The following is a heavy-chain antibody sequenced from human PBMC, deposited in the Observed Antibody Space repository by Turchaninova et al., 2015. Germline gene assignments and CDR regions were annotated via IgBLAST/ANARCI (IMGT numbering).Heavy chain of an antibody. Sequence: QVQLQESGPGLVKPSETLSLTCAVSGYSISSGYYWGWIRQPPGKGLEWIGGSYHSGSTYPHPSHKRRVTTAVGTSKNQFSLKLSSVTAADTAVYYCARDAEGDTAMVPHYFDYWGQGTLVTVSS. CDR1: GYSISSGYY. D-gene: IGHD5-18*01. J-gene: IGHJ4*02. CDR3: ARDAEGDTAMVPHYFDY. V-gene: IGHV4-38-2*02. CDR2: SYHSGST.